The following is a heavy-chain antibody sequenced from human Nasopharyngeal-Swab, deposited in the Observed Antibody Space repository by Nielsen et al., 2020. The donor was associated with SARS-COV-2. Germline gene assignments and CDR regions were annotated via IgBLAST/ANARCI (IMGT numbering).Heavy chain of an antibody. V-gene: IGHV4-59*01. J-gene: IGHJ4*02. D-gene: IGHD3-22*01. Sequence: SEILSLTCTVSGGSISSYYWSWIRQPPGKGLEWIGYIYYSGSTNYNPSLKSRVTISVDTSKNQFSLKLSSVTAADTAVYYCARAYDSSGYYYHFDYWGQGTLVTVSS. CDR3: ARAYDSSGYYYHFDY. CDR2: IYYSGST. CDR1: GGSISSYY.